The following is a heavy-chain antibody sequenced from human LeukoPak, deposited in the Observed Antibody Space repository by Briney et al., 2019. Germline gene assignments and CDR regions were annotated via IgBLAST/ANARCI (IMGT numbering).Heavy chain of an antibody. CDR2: ISWNSGSI. V-gene: IGHV3-9*01. D-gene: IGHD2-21*02. J-gene: IGHJ4*02. CDR1: GFTFDDYA. CDR3: ASGAVVVTAIVY. Sequence: GRSLRLSCAASGFTFDDYAMHWVRQAPGKGLEWVSGISWNSGSIGYADSVKGRFTISRDNAKNSLYLQMNSLRAEDTAVYYCASGAVVVTAIVYWGQGTLVTVSS.